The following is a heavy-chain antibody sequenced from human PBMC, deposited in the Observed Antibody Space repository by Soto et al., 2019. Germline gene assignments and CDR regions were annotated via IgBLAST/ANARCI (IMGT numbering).Heavy chain of an antibody. CDR3: ARHGVAAAGTSWFDP. Sequence: GESLKISCKGSGYSFTSYWIGWVRQMPGKGLEWMGIIYPGDSDTRYSPSFQGQVTISADKSISTAYLQWSSLKASDTAMYSCARHGVAAAGTSWFDPWGQGTLVTVSS. CDR2: IYPGDSDT. J-gene: IGHJ5*02. D-gene: IGHD6-13*01. CDR1: GYSFTSYW. V-gene: IGHV5-51*01.